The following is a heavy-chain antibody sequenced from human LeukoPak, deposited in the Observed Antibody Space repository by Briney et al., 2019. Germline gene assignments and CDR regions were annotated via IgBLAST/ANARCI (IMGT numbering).Heavy chain of an antibody. Sequence: GGSLRLSCAASGFTFSSYSMNWVRQAPGKGLVWVSHISGDGSSTTYADSVKGRFTISRDNAKNTLYLQMNSLRVEDTAVYYCARGFYCSGGSCHDTLCDYWGQGTLVSVSS. J-gene: IGHJ4*02. CDR1: GFTFSSYS. CDR2: ISGDGSST. V-gene: IGHV3-74*01. D-gene: IGHD2-15*01. CDR3: ARGFYCSGGSCHDTLCDY.